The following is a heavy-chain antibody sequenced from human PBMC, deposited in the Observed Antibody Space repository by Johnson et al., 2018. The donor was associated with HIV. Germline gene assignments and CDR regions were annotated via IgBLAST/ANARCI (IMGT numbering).Heavy chain of an antibody. CDR3: AKDGAVDAFDI. Sequence: EVQLLESGGGLVQPGGSLRLSCAASGFTVSSNYMSWVRQAPGKGLEWVSVIYSGGNTYYADSVKGRFTISRDNSKNSLYLQMNSLRTEDTALYYCAKDGAVDAFDIWGQGTMVTVSS. CDR1: GFTVSSNY. J-gene: IGHJ3*02. CDR2: IYSGGNT. V-gene: IGHV3-66*02. D-gene: IGHD1-26*01.